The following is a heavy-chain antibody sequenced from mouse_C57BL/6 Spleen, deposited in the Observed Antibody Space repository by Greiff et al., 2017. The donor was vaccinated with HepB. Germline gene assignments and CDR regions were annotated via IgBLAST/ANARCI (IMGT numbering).Heavy chain of an antibody. J-gene: IGHJ3*01. D-gene: IGHD1-1*01. V-gene: IGHV1-55*01. Sequence: VKLQQPGAELVKPGASVKMSCKASGYTFPSYWITWVKQRPGQGLEWIGDIYPGSGSTNYNEKFTSKATLTVDTSSSTAYMQLSILTSEDSAVYYCARWKSVNYGGLCYWAEVNLFTDSA. CDR1: GYTFPSYW. CDR2: IYPGSGST. CDR3: ARWKSVNYGGLCY.